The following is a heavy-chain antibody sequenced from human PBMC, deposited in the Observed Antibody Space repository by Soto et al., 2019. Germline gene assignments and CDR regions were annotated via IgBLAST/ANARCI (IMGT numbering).Heavy chain of an antibody. D-gene: IGHD3-3*01. V-gene: IGHV3-30-3*01. J-gene: IGHJ6*02. Sequence: QVQLVESGGGVVQPGRSLRLSCAASGFTFSSYAMHWVRQAPGKGLEVISYDGSNKYYADSVKGRFTISRDNSKNTLYLQMNSLRAEDTAVYYCARETITIFGVDYYYGMDVWGQGTTVTVSS. CDR3: ARETITIFGVDYYYGMDV. CDR2: ISYDGSNK. CDR1: GFTFSSYA.